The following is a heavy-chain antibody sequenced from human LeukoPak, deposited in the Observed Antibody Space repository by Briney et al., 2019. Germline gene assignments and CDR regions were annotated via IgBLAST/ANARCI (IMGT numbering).Heavy chain of an antibody. V-gene: IGHV3-43D*03. Sequence: PGGSLRLSCAASGFTFDDYAMHWVRQAPGKGLEWVSLISWDGGSTYYADSVKGRFTISRDNSKNSLYLQMNSLRAEDTALYYCAKDMYYYDSSGAVDYWGQGTLVTVSS. CDR3: AKDMYYYDSSGAVDY. CDR2: ISWDGGST. CDR1: GFTFDDYA. D-gene: IGHD3-22*01. J-gene: IGHJ4*02.